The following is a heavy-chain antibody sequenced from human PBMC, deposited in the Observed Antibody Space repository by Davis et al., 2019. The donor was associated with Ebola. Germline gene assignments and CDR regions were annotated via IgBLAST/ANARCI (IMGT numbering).Heavy chain of an antibody. J-gene: IGHJ6*02. CDR3: TMNIPAAMGGMDV. CDR2: IYSGGST. Sequence: GGSLRLSCAASGFTVSSNYMSWVRQAPGKGLEWVSVIYSGGSTYYADSVKGRFTISRDNSKNTLYLQMNSLKTEDTAVYYCTMNIPAAMGGMDVWGQGTTVTVSS. D-gene: IGHD2-2*01. V-gene: IGHV3-66*01. CDR1: GFTVSSNY.